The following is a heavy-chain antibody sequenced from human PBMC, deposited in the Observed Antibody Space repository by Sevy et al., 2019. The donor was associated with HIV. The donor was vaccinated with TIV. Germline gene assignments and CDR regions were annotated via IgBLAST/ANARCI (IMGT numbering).Heavy chain of an antibody. CDR1: TYSSTIYY. Sequence: ASVKVSCRTSTYSSTIYYMQWVRQAPGQGLEWMGLINPSGGGTSYTQMFQDRVTMTWDTSTCTVYMDLSSLRSEDTAVYYCAVYQFCGGDCYYFDQWGQGTLVTVSS. V-gene: IGHV1-46*01. J-gene: IGHJ4*02. D-gene: IGHD2-21*02. CDR2: INPSGGGT. CDR3: AVYQFCGGDCYYFDQ.